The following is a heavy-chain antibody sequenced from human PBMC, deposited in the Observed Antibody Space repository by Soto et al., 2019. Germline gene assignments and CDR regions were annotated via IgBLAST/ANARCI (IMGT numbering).Heavy chain of an antibody. V-gene: IGHV1-8*01. CDR3: ARERAVGFDP. J-gene: IGHJ5*02. Sequence: ASVKVSCKASGYAFTNYDINWVRQATGQGLEWMGWMNPNSGNTGYAQKFQGRVTMTRNTSISTAYMELSSLRFEDTAVYYCARERAVGFDPWGQGTLVTVSS. D-gene: IGHD2-15*01. CDR1: GYAFTNYD. CDR2: MNPNSGNT.